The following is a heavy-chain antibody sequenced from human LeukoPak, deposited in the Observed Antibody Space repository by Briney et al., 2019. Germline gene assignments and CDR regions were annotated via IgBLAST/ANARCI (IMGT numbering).Heavy chain of an antibody. CDR1: RYTFTSYC. CDR3: ARDVVAAAIHFDY. V-gene: IGHV1-18*01. CDR2: INAYNGNT. D-gene: IGHD2-2*02. Sequence: ASVKVSPKPSRYTFTSYCLCRVRQAPGQGLEWMGWINAYNGNTNYAQKLQGRVTMTTDTTTSTAYMEMRSLRSDDTAVYYCARDVVAAAIHFDYWGQGTLVTVSS. J-gene: IGHJ4*02.